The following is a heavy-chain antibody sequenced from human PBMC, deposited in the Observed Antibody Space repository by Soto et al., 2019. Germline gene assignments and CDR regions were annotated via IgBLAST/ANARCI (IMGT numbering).Heavy chain of an antibody. CDR1: GYTCTSYG. J-gene: IGHJ6*02. D-gene: IGHD4-17*01. Sequence: ASVKVSCKDSGYTCTSYGISWVRQATGQGLDWMGWISAYNGNTNYAQKLQGRVTMTTDTSTSTAYMELRSLRSDDTAVYYCAREGDYGGNFDLNYYYYGMDVWGQGTTVTVSS. CDR2: ISAYNGNT. CDR3: AREGDYGGNFDLNYYYYGMDV. V-gene: IGHV1-18*01.